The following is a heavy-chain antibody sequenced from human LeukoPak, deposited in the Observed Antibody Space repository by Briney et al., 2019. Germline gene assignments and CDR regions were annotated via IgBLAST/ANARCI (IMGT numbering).Heavy chain of an antibody. J-gene: IGHJ2*01. D-gene: IGHD2-2*01. CDR3: ARVFVVVPAGGYFDL. Sequence: PSETLSLTCTVSGGSISSGGYYWSWIRQPPGKGLEWIGYIYHSGSTYYNPSLKSRVIISVDRSKNQFSLKLSSVTAADTAVYYCARVFVVVPAGGYFDLWGRGTLVTVSS. CDR2: IYHSGST. V-gene: IGHV4-30-2*01. CDR1: GGSISSGGYY.